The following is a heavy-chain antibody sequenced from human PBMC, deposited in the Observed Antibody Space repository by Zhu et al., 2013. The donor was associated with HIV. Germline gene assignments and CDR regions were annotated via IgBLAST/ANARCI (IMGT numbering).Heavy chain of an antibody. V-gene: IGHV1-18*01. CDR3: ARAEPVVGATTSGYFQH. CDR1: GYTFTSYG. CDR2: ISAYNGNT. J-gene: IGHJ1*01. D-gene: IGHD1-26*01. Sequence: QVQLVQSGAEVKKPGASVKVSCKASGYTFTSYGISWVRQAPGQGLEWMGWISAYNGNTNYAQKLQGRVTMTTDTSTSTAYMELRSLRSDDTAVYYCARAEPVVGATTSGYFQHWGQGTLVTVSS.